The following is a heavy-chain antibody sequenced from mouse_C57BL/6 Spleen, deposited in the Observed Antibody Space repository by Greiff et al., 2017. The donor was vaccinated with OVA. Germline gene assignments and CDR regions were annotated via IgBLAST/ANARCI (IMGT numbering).Heavy chain of an antibody. CDR2: INPNNGGT. CDR1: GYTFTDYN. CDR3: AREYYGSSPWYFDV. J-gene: IGHJ1*03. V-gene: IGHV1-22*01. D-gene: IGHD1-1*01. Sequence: VQLKQSGPELVKPGASVKMSCKASGYTFTDYNMHWVKQSHGKSLEWIGYINPNNGGTSYNQKFKGKATLTVNKSSSTAYMELRSLTSEDSAVYYCAREYYGSSPWYFDVWGTGTTVTVSS.